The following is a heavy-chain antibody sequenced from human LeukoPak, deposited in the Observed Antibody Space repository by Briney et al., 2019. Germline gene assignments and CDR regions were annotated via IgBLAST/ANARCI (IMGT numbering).Heavy chain of an antibody. CDR3: ARASTAMVRD. J-gene: IGHJ4*02. Sequence: SETLSLTCTVSGGSISSYYWSWIRQPPGKGLEWIGYIYTSGSANYNPSLKSRVTISVDTSKNQFSLKLSSVTAADTAVYYCARASTAMVRDWGQGTLVTVSS. V-gene: IGHV4-4*09. CDR2: IYTSGSA. D-gene: IGHD5-18*01. CDR1: GGSISSYY.